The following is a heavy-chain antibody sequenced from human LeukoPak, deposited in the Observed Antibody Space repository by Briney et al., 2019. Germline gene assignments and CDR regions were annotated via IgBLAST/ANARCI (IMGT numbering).Heavy chain of an antibody. CDR3: ARQTNYYDSSGYYYRLPYYFDY. D-gene: IGHD3-22*01. Sequence: SETLSLTCAVYGGSFSGYYWSWIRQPPGKGLEWIGEINHSGSTNYNPSLKSRVTISVDTSKNQFSLKLSSVTAADTAVYYCARQTNYYDSSGYYYRLPYYFDYWGQGTLVTVSS. CDR2: INHSGST. J-gene: IGHJ4*02. CDR1: GGSFSGYY. V-gene: IGHV4-34*01.